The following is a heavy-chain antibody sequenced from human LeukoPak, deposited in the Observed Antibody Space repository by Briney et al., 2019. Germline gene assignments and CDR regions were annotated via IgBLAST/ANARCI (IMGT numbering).Heavy chain of an antibody. CDR2: ISSSSLYI. CDR1: GFTFNAYT. CDR3: AREYNGNYYRPFDY. Sequence: PGGSLRLSCAASGFTFNAYTMNWVRQAPGKGLEWVSSISSSSLYIYYADSVKGRFTVSRDNAKNSLYLQMNSLRAEDTAVYYCAREYNGNYYRPFDYWGQGTLVTVSS. D-gene: IGHD1-26*01. V-gene: IGHV3-21*01. J-gene: IGHJ4*02.